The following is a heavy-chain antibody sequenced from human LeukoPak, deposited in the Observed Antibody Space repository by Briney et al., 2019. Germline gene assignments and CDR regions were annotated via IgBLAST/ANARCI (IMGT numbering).Heavy chain of an antibody. CDR3: ARDWNGSGTAFDH. CDR2: ISGGGSST. V-gene: IGHV3-23*01. CDR1: GFSFSNYV. J-gene: IGHJ4*02. D-gene: IGHD1-1*01. Sequence: PGGSLRLSCAASGFSFSNYVMNWVRQAPGKGLEWVSRISGGGSSTNYADSVKGRFTISRDNAKNSLSLQMSGLRAEDTAVYYCARDWNGSGTAFDHWGQGTLVTVSS.